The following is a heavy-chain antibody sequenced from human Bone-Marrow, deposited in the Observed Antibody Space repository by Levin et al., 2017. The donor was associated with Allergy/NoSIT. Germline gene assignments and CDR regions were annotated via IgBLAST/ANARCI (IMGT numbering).Heavy chain of an antibody. CDR2: ISYDGNIK. V-gene: IGHV3-30*18. J-gene: IGHJ3*01. CDR3: AKEYASSWYGGSAFDF. CDR1: GFTFNTYG. D-gene: IGHD6-13*01. Sequence: GGSLRLSCAASGFTFNTYGMHWVRQAPGKGLEWVAVISYDGNIKYYGDSVKGRFTISRDNSKKTLFLEMNSLRAEDTALYYCAKEYASSWYGGSAFDFWGQGTMVTVS.